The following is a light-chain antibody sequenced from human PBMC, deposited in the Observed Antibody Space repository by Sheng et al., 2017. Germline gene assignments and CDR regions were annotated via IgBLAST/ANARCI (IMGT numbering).Light chain of an antibody. Sequence: VLTQSPVTLSLSPGERAILSCRASQSVGEYVAWYQQRPGQVPRLLIYDASHEGRRAVPDRFSGSGSATDFTLVISNLEPDDSGVYFCQQRSTWYISFGQGTRLEV. CDR3: QQRSTWYIS. CDR2: DAS. CDR1: QSVGEY. V-gene: IGKV3-11*01. J-gene: IGKJ5*01.